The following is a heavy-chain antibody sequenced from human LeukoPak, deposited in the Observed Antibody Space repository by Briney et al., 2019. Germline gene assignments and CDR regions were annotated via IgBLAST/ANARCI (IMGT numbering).Heavy chain of an antibody. CDR3: ARDRSFGYYYYYYMDV. Sequence: GGSQRLSCAASGFTFSSYAMHWLRQAPGKGLEWVAVISYDGSNKYYADSVKGRFTISRDNAKNSLYLQMNSLRAEDTAVYYCARDRSFGYYYYYYMDVWGKGTTVTISS. CDR1: GFTFSSYA. J-gene: IGHJ6*03. D-gene: IGHD2/OR15-2a*01. CDR2: ISYDGSNK. V-gene: IGHV3-30*04.